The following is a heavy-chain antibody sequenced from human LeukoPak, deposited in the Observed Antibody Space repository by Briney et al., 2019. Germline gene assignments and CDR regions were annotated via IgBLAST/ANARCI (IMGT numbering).Heavy chain of an antibody. Sequence: SCKASGYTFTGYYMHWVRQAPGQGLEWVALIWYDGSNEHYADSVRGRFSISRDNSKNTLYLQMNGLRAEDTAVYYCASFDGDYYFDYWGQGTLVTVSS. CDR2: IWYDGSNE. CDR3: ASFDGDYYFDY. D-gene: IGHD4-17*01. CDR1: GYTFTGYY. V-gene: IGHV3-33*01. J-gene: IGHJ4*02.